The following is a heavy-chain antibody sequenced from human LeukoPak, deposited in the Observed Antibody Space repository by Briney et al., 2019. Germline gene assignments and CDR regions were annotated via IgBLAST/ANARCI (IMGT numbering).Heavy chain of an antibody. Sequence: ASVKVSCKASGYTFTGYYMHWVRQAPGQGLEWMGWINPNSGGTNYAQKFQGRVTMTRNTSISTAYMELSSLRSEDTAVYYCARAPDYSGSYLDYWGQGTLVTVSS. CDR2: INPNSGGT. J-gene: IGHJ4*02. V-gene: IGHV1-2*02. CDR1: GYTFTGYY. D-gene: IGHD1-26*01. CDR3: ARAPDYSGSYLDY.